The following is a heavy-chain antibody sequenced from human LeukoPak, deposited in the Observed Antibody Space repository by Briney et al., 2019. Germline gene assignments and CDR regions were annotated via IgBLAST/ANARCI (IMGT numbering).Heavy chain of an antibody. Sequence: PGGSLRLSCAASGFTFSNYAMSWVRQAPGKGLEWVSCISGSGSGTYYADSVKGRLTISRDNSKNKLSLQMNSLRAEDTDVYYCAKGVVVVAATPFDSWGQGTLVTVSS. CDR2: ISGSGSGT. J-gene: IGHJ4*02. V-gene: IGHV3-23*01. CDR1: GFTFSNYA. CDR3: AKGVVVVAATPFDS. D-gene: IGHD2-15*01.